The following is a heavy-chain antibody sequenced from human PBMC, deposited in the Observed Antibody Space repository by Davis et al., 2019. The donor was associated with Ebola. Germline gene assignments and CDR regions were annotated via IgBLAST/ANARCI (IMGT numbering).Heavy chain of an antibody. J-gene: IGHJ4*02. D-gene: IGHD2-2*01. V-gene: IGHV1-46*01. CDR2: INPSGGST. CDR3: ARARVVPAATGDYFDY. CDR1: GYTFTSYY. Sequence: ASVKVSCKASGYTFTSYYMHWVRQAPGQGLEWMGIINPSGGSTSYAQKFQGRVTMTRDTSTSTVYMELSSLRSEDTAVYYCARARVVPAATGDYFDYWGQGTLVTVSS.